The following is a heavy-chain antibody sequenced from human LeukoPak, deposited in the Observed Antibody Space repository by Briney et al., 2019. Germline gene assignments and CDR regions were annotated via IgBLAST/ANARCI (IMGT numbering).Heavy chain of an antibody. CDR1: GGTFSSYA. J-gene: IGHJ5*02. Sequence: ASVKVSCKASGGTFSSYAISWVRQAPGQGLEWMGGIIPIFGTANYAQKFQGRVTITADESTSTAYMELSSLRSEDTAVYYCARDSAPRHYYGSGSYYRPYNWFDPWGQGTLVTVSS. CDR2: IIPIFGTA. CDR3: ARDSAPRHYYGSGSYYRPYNWFDP. D-gene: IGHD3-10*01. V-gene: IGHV1-69*13.